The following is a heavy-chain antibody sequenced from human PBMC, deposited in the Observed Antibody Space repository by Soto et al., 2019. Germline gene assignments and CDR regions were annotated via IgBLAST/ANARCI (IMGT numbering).Heavy chain of an antibody. V-gene: IGHV3-23*01. CDR3: AKVVVVPAAMFDY. J-gene: IGHJ4*02. Sequence: EVQLLESGGGLVQPGGSLRLSCAASGFTFSSYAMSWVRQAPGKGLEWVSDISGSGGSTYYADSVKGRFTISRDNSKNTLYLQMNSLRAEDTAVSYCAKVVVVPAAMFDYWGQGTLVTVSS. CDR2: ISGSGGST. D-gene: IGHD2-2*01. CDR1: GFTFSSYA.